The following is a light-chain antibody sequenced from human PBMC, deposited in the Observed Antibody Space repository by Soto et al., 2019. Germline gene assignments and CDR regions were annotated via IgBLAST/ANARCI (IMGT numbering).Light chain of an antibody. J-gene: IGKJ5*01. CDR3: QHYLNYPIT. V-gene: IGKV1-17*02. Sequence: DIQMTQSPSSLSASVVDSVTITCRASQGIRNELGWYQQKPGKAPKRLIYAASSLQSGVPSRFSGSGSGTDFTLTITHLQSEDFATYYCQHYLNYPITFGQGTQLEIK. CDR1: QGIRNE. CDR2: AAS.